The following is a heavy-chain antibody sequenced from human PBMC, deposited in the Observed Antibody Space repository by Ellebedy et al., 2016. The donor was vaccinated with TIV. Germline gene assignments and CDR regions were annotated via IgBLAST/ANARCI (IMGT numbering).Heavy chain of an antibody. CDR1: GYNFNNYW. J-gene: IGHJ3*02. CDR3: ARRSDLDI. CDR2: IYPVDSET. Sequence: PGGSLRLSCKGFGYNFNNYWIGWVRQMPGKGLEWMGVIYPVDSETTYSPSFQGQVTISADKSISTAYLQWNSLKASDSAIYHCARRSDLDIWGQGTMVTVSS. V-gene: IGHV5-51*01.